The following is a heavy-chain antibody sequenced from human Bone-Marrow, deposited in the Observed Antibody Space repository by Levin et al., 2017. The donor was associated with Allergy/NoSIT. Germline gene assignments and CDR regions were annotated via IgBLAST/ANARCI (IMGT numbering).Heavy chain of an antibody. Sequence: PGGSLRLSCAASGFSFSTYAMTWVRQAPGKGLEWVSTISDTGRTTYYADSVKGRFTISRGNSWNTLYLQMNSLRADDTAVYYCARRLTIAGLWFYLDYWGQGSLVTVSS. J-gene: IGHJ4*02. CDR1: GFSFSTYA. CDR2: ISDTGRTT. D-gene: IGHD3-3*01. V-gene: IGHV3-23*01. CDR3: ARRLTIAGLWFYLDY.